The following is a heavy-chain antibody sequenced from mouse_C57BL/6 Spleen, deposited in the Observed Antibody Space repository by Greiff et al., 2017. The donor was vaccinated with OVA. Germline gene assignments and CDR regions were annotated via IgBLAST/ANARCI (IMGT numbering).Heavy chain of an antibody. D-gene: IGHD2-14*01. CDR3: ARGGTRGDFDY. CDR2: ISDGGSYT. Sequence: EVKLMESGGGLVKPGGSLKLSCAASGFTFSSYAMSWVRQTPEKRLEWVATISDGGSYTYYPDNVKGRFTISRDNAKNNLYLQMSHLKSEDTAMYYCARGGTRGDFDYWGQGTTLTVSS. J-gene: IGHJ2*01. V-gene: IGHV5-4*03. CDR1: GFTFSSYA.